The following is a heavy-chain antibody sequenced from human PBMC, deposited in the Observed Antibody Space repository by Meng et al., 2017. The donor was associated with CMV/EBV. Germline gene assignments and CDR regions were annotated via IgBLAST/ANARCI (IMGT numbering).Heavy chain of an antibody. V-gene: IGHV3-48*04. CDR3: ARDRVPTNWNDVYNWFDP. Sequence: GESLKISCAASGFTFSSYSMNWVRQAPGKGLEWVSYISSSSGTIYYADSVKGRFTISRDDAKNSLYLQMNSLRAEDTAVYYCARDRVPTNWNDVYNWFDPWGQGTLVTVSS. D-gene: IGHD1-1*01. CDR2: ISSSSGTI. J-gene: IGHJ5*02. CDR1: GFTFSSYS.